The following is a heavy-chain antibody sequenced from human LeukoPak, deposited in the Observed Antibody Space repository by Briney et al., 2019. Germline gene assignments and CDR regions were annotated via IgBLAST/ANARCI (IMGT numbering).Heavy chain of an antibody. D-gene: IGHD4/OR15-4a*01. V-gene: IGHV3-7*01. CDR1: GLTFSSYA. J-gene: IGHJ4*02. CDR2: IKQDGSEK. Sequence: PGGSLRLSCAASGLTFSSYAMNWVRQAPGKGLEWVANIKQDGSEKYYVDSVKGRVTISRDNAKNSLYLQMNSLRAEDTAVYYCARVFGAGYSDYWGQGTLVTVSS. CDR3: ARVFGAGYSDY.